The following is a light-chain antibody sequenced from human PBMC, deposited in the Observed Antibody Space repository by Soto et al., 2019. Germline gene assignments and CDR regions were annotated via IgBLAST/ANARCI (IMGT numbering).Light chain of an antibody. CDR3: QQSYSTPLT. J-gene: IGKJ4*01. CDR2: AAS. Sequence: DIQMTQSPSSLSASVGDRVTITCRASQSISSNLNWYQQKPGKAPKLLIYAASSLQSWVPSRFSGGGSGTDFTLTISSLQPEDFATYSCQQSYSTPLTFGGGTKVEIK. V-gene: IGKV1-39*01. CDR1: QSISSN.